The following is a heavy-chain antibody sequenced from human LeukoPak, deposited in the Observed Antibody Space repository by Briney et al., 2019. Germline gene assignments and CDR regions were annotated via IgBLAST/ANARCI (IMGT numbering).Heavy chain of an antibody. CDR3: ARLGRFLEWLFLGD. D-gene: IGHD3-3*01. V-gene: IGHV4-38-2*01. Sequence: SQTLSLTCYVSGYSISSGYYWGWIRQPPGKGLEWVANVYRDGNTYYSPSLESRATISVDTSKNLFSLKLSSLSAADTAVYYCARLGRFLEWLFLGDWGQGTLVTVSS. CDR1: GYSISSGYY. CDR2: VYRDGNT. J-gene: IGHJ4*02.